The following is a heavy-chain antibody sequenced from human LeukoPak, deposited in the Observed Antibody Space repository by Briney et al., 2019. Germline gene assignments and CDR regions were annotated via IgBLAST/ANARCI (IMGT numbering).Heavy chain of an antibody. D-gene: IGHD3-22*01. CDR2: IYYSGST. CDR3: ARHVDSSGYYTTAVDY. CDR1: GGSVSSSSYY. Sequence: SETLSLTCTVSGGSVSSSSYYWGWIRQPPGRGLEWIGSIYYSGSTYYNPSLKSRVTISVDTSKNQFSLKLSSVTAADTAMYYYARHVDSSGYYTTAVDYWGQGTLVTVSS. V-gene: IGHV4-39*01. J-gene: IGHJ4*02.